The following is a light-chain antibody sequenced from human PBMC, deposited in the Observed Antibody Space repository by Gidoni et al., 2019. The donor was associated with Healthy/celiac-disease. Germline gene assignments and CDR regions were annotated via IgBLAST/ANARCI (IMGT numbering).Light chain of an antibody. J-gene: IGKJ1*01. CDR2: GAS. CDR3: QQYGSSPWT. V-gene: IGKV3-20*01. CDR1: QSVSRSY. Sequence: EIVLTQSPGTLSLSPGERATLSCRASQSVSRSYLAWYQQKPGQAPRLLIYGASSRATGIPERFSGSGSGTDFTLTISRLEPEDFAGYYCQQYGSSPWTFXQXTKVEIK.